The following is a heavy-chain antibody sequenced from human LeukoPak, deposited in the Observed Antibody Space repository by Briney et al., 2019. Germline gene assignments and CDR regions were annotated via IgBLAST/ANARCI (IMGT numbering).Heavy chain of an antibody. Sequence: GGSLRLSCAASGFTFSSYAMSWVRQAPGKGLEWVSAISGSGGSTYYADSVKGRFTISRDNSKNTLYLQMNSLRAEDTAVYYCAKVEDWLQLAHHFAYWGQGTLVTVSS. CDR1: GFTFSSYA. J-gene: IGHJ4*02. D-gene: IGHD5-18*01. CDR2: ISGSGGST. V-gene: IGHV3-23*01. CDR3: AKVEDWLQLAHHFAY.